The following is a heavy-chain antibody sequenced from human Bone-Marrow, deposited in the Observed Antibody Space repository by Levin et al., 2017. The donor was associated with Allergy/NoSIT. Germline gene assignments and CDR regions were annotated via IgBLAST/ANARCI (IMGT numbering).Heavy chain of an antibody. CDR2: INTNTGNP. D-gene: IGHD3-9*01. Sequence: GESLKISCKASGYTFTSYAMNWVRQAPGQGLEWMGWINTNTGNPTYAQGFTGRFVFSLDTSVSTAYLQISSLKAEDTAVYYCARDASGFDWLLWNYFDYWGQGTLVTVSS. V-gene: IGHV7-4-1*02. J-gene: IGHJ4*02. CDR3: ARDASGFDWLLWNYFDY. CDR1: GYTFTSYA.